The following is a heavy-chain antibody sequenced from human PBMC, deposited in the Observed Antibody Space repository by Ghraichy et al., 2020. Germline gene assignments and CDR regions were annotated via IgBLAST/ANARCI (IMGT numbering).Heavy chain of an antibody. CDR2: IYWDDHK. V-gene: IGHV2-5*02. D-gene: IGHD3-16*01. J-gene: IGHJ5*02. CDR3: ASLMKLGTNSFDP. CDR1: GFSLITSGVG. Sequence: SGPTLVKPTQTLTLTCTFSGFSLITSGVGVGWIRQPPGKALEWLALIYWDDHKEYSPSLKTRLTITKDTSKNQVVLTMSNVDPVDTGTYYFASLMKLGTNSFDPWRQGTLVNVSS.